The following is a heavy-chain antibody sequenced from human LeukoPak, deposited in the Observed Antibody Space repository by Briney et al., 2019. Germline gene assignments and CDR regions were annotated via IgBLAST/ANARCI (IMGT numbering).Heavy chain of an antibody. J-gene: IGHJ4*02. D-gene: IGHD2-15*01. V-gene: IGHV3-7*01. Sequence: GGSLRLSCAASGFTFSSYWMSWVRQAPGKGLEWVANIKQDGSEKYYVDSVKGRFTISRDNSKNTLYLQMNSLRAEDTAVYYCANTVVAARGDYWGQGTLVTVSS. CDR1: GFTFSSYW. CDR3: ANTVVAARGDY. CDR2: IKQDGSEK.